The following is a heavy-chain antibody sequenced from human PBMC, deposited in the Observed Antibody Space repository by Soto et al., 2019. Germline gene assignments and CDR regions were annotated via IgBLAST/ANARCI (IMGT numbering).Heavy chain of an antibody. V-gene: IGHV6-1*01. CDR3: ARSYPNWNYEGIFDY. Sequence: SQTLSLTCAISGDSVSSNSAAWNWIRQSPSRGLEWLGRTYYRSKWYNDYVVSVKSRITINPDTSKNQFSLQLNSVTPEDTAVYYCARSYPNWNYEGIFDYLGQGTLVTVSS. CDR2: TYYRSKWYN. J-gene: IGHJ4*02. D-gene: IGHD1-7*01. CDR1: GDSVSSNSAA.